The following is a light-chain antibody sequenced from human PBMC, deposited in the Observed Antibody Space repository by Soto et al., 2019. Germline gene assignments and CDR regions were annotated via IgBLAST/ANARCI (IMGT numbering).Light chain of an antibody. Sequence: SYELTQPPSVSVSPGQTARITCSGDALPKKYVYWYQQKSGQAPVLVIFEDNKRPSGIPDRFSGSKSGTSASLAISGLQSEDEAEYYCAAWDDSLNAPVFGGGTKLTVL. CDR3: AAWDDSLNAPV. CDR2: EDN. CDR1: ALPKKY. V-gene: IGLV3-10*01. J-gene: IGLJ3*02.